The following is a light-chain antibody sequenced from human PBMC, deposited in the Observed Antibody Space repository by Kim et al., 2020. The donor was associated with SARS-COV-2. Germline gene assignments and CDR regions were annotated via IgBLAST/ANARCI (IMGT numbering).Light chain of an antibody. V-gene: IGKV3-20*01. CDR3: QQYGSSPMYT. CDR2: GAA. J-gene: IGKJ2*01. CDR1: QSVSSSD. Sequence: YPGERATLSCRARQSVSSSDLAWYQQKPGQAPRLLIYGAASRATGIPDRFSGSGSGTDFTLTISRLEPEDFAVYYCQQYGSSPMYTFGQGTKLEI.